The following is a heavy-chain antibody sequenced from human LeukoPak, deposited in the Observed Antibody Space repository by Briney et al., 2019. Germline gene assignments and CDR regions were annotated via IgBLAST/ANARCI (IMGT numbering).Heavy chain of an antibody. CDR2: INSDESTT. Sequence: GGSLRLSCAASGFTFSNYWMHWVRQAPGKGLVWVSRINSDESTTTYADSAKGRFTISRDNAKNTLYLQMNSLRAEDTAVYYCAKAPGWLQPYYFAYWGQGTLVTVSS. D-gene: IGHD5-24*01. CDR3: AKAPGWLQPYYFAY. V-gene: IGHV3-74*01. CDR1: GFTFSNYW. J-gene: IGHJ4*02.